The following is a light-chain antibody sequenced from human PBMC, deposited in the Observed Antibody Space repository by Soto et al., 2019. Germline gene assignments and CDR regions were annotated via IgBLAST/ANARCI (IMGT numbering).Light chain of an antibody. J-gene: IGLJ1*01. CDR3: QSYDSSLSAYV. V-gene: IGLV1-40*01. CDR2: GNS. CDR1: SSNIGAGYD. Sequence: QSVLTQPPSVSGAPGQRVTISCTGSSSNIGAGYDVNWYQQFPGTAPKLLIYGNSNRPSGVPDRFSGSKSGTSASLAITGLQAEDEADYYCQSYDSSLSAYVFGTGTKLTVL.